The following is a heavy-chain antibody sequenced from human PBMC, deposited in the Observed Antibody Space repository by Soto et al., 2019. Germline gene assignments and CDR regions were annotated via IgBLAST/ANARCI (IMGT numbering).Heavy chain of an antibody. V-gene: IGHV4-61*08. CDR3: AAVYGRTCWFDH. D-gene: IGHD6-6*01. J-gene: IGHJ5*02. CDR2: IYFTGGT. CDR1: GVSVSSGGFY. Sequence: SETLSLTCTVSGVSVSSGGFYWSWVRQPPGKGLEWMGYIYFTGGTYYTPSLESRLTISLDTSKNQFSLRLTSVTAADTALYYCAAVYGRTCWFDHWGQGTLVTVSS.